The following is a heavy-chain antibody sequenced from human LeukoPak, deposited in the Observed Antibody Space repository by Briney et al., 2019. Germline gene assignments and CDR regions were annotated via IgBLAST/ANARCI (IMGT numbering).Heavy chain of an antibody. CDR1: GYTFTSYG. J-gene: IGHJ4*02. CDR3: ARVEVGGTTGMLNDY. CDR2: ISAYNGNT. V-gene: IGHV1-18*04. Sequence: GASVKVSCKASGYTFTSYGISWVRQAPGQGLEWMGWISAYNGNTNYAQKLQGRVTMTTDTSTSTAYMELRSLRSDDTAVYYCARVEVGGTTGMLNDYWGQGTLVTVSS. D-gene: IGHD1-1*01.